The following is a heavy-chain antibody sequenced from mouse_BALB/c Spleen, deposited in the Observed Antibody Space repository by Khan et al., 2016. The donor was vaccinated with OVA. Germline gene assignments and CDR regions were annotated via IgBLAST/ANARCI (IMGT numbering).Heavy chain of an antibody. CDR2: INTYTGEP. Sequence: QIQLVQSGPELKKPGETVKISCKASGYTFTNYGMNWVKQPPGKGLKWMGWINTYTGEPTYVDDFKGRLAFSLETSASTAYLQINNLKNEDTATYFCARGYWYFDVWGAGTTVTVSS. CDR3: ARGYWYFDV. D-gene: IGHD2-2*01. J-gene: IGHJ1*01. V-gene: IGHV9-3-1*01. CDR1: GYTFTNYG.